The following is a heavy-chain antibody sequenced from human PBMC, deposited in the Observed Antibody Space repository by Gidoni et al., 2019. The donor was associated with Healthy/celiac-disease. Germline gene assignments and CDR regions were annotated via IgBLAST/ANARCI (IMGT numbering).Heavy chain of an antibody. CDR1: GFSLRTSGVG. Sequence: QITLKESGPTLVKPTQTLTLTCTFSGFSLRTSGVGVGWIRQPPGKALEWLALIYWDDDKRYSPSLKSRLTITKDTSKNQVVLTMTNMDPVDTATYYCAHWDCSGGSCLNFDYWGQGTLVTVSS. J-gene: IGHJ4*02. CDR3: AHWDCSGGSCLNFDY. D-gene: IGHD2-15*01. CDR2: IYWDDDK. V-gene: IGHV2-5*02.